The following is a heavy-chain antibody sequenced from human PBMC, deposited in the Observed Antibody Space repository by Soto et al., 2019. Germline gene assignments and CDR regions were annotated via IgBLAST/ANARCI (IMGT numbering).Heavy chain of an antibody. CDR2: IIPIFGTA. CDR3: ARDWTMRFGELLSLSYNWFDP. J-gene: IGHJ5*02. D-gene: IGHD3-10*01. Sequence: GASVKVSCKASGGTFSSYAISWVRQAPGQGLEWMGGIIPIFGTANYAQKFQGRVTITADESTSTAYMELSSLRSEDTAVYYCARDWTMRFGELLSLSYNWFDPWGQGTLVTV. V-gene: IGHV1-69*13. CDR1: GGTFSSYA.